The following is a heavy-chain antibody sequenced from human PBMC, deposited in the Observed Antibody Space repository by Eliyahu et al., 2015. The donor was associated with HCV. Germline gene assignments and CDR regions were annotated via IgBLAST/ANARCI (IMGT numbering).Heavy chain of an antibody. CDR3: ARRGSGRYGMDV. CDR2: ISDSSRNI. Sequence: EVQLVESGGDLVQPGGSLRLSCAASGFIFGYYSMSWVRQAPGKGRGWVSYISDSSRNIYYADSVKGRFTISRDNAKNSLYLQMNSLRDEDTAVYFCARRGSGRYGMDVWGQGTTVTVSS. D-gene: IGHD3-10*01. J-gene: IGHJ6*02. CDR1: GFIFGYYS. V-gene: IGHV3-48*02.